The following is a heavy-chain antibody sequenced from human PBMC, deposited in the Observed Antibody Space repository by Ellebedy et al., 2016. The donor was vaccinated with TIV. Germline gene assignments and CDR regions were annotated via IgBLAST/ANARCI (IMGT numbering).Heavy chain of an antibody. D-gene: IGHD3-10*01. V-gene: IGHV3-21*01. J-gene: IGHJ4*02. CDR2: ISSSSSYI. CDR3: ARDWGFGEFPYFDY. CDR1: GFTFSSYS. Sequence: GESLKISCAASGFTFSSYSMNWVRQAPGKGLEWVSSISSSSSYIYYADSVKGRFTISRDNAKNSLYLQMNSLRAEDTAVYYCARDWGFGEFPYFDYWGQGTLVTVSS.